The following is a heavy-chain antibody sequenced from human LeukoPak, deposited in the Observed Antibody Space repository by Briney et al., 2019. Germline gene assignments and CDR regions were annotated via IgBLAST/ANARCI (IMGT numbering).Heavy chain of an antibody. CDR3: ARGILGRYYFDY. Sequence: PSETLSLTCTVSGGSISSYYWSWIRQPPGKGLEWIGYIYYSGSTNYNPFLKSRVTISVDTSKNQFSLKLTSVTAADTAVYYCARGILGRYYFDYWGQGTLVTVSS. CDR2: IYYSGST. V-gene: IGHV4-59*01. CDR1: GGSISSYY. J-gene: IGHJ4*02. D-gene: IGHD3-3*02.